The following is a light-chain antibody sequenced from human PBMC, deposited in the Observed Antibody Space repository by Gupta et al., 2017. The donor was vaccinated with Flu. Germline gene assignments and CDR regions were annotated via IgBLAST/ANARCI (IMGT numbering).Light chain of an antibody. CDR3: HQYGNSQT. J-gene: IGKJ2*01. Sequence: EIVLTQSPGTLSLSPGERATLSCRASQSITSIYLAWYQQKPGQAPRLIIYGVSTRAIGIPDRFSGSGSGTDFTLTISRLEPDDFAVYYCHQYGNSQTFGQGTKLEIK. V-gene: IGKV3-20*01. CDR1: QSITSIY. CDR2: GVS.